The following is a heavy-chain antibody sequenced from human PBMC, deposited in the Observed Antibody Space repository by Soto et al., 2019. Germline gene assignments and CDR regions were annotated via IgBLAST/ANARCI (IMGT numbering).Heavy chain of an antibody. Sequence: PAETLSLTCTVSGGSIISGGYYCSGIRQHPGKGLEWIGYIYYSGSTYYNPSVKSRITISVDTSKNQFSLNLNSVTASDTAVYFCVSQRTSVLSQAYFDYWGPGALVTVSS. V-gene: IGHV4-31*03. D-gene: IGHD2-8*01. CDR2: IYYSGST. J-gene: IGHJ4*02. CDR1: GGSIISGGYY. CDR3: VSQRTSVLSQAYFDY.